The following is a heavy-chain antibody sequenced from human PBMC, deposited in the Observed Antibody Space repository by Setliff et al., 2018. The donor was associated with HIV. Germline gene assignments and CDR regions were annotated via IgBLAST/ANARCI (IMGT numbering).Heavy chain of an antibody. D-gene: IGHD1-1*01. Sequence: SVKVSCKTSGGTFSTFSITWVRQAPGQGLEWMGGIIPVFGPPNYAQRFQRRLTITADELTSTVCMDLNSLKSEDSAVYYCANPHDGGAFDVWGQGTAVTVSS. V-gene: IGHV1-69*13. CDR2: IIPVFGPP. J-gene: IGHJ3*01. CDR3: ANPHDGGAFDV. CDR1: GGTFSTFS.